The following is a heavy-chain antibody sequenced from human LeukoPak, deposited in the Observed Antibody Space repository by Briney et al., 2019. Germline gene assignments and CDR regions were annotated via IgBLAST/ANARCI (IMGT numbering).Heavy chain of an antibody. CDR1: GYTFSGYY. V-gene: IGHV1-2*02. CDR3: AKTYYYGSGTSTPIDY. Sequence: ASVKVSCKASGYTFSGYYMHWVRQAPGQGLEWMGWINPNSGVTNYAQKFQGRVTMTRDTSISTASMELSRLRSDDTAVYYCAKTYYYGSGTSTPIDYWGQGTLVTVSS. J-gene: IGHJ4*02. CDR2: INPNSGVT. D-gene: IGHD3-10*01.